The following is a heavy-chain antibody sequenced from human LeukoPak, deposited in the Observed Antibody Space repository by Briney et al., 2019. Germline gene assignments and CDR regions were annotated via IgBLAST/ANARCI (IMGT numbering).Heavy chain of an antibody. D-gene: IGHD2-2*01. Sequence: ASVKVSCKVSGYTLTELSMHWVRQAPGKGLEWMGGFDPEDGETIYAQKFQGRVTMTEDTSTDTAYMELSSLRSEDTAAYYCATTLPRSTSSYYYYYYMDVWGKGTTVTVSS. J-gene: IGHJ6*03. V-gene: IGHV1-24*01. CDR2: FDPEDGET. CDR1: GYTLTELS. CDR3: ATTLPRSTSSYYYYYYMDV.